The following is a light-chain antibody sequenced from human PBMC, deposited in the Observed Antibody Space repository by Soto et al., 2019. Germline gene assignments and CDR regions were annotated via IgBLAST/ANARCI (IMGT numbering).Light chain of an antibody. Sequence: QSALTQPPSASGSPGQSVTISCTGTSSDVGGYNYVSWYQQHPGKAPKLMIYEVSKRPSGVPDRFSGSNSDNTASLTVSGLQVEDEADYYCSSYAGSNNLLFGGGTKL. V-gene: IGLV2-8*01. CDR2: EVS. CDR1: SSDVGGYNY. CDR3: SSYAGSNNLL. J-gene: IGLJ2*01.